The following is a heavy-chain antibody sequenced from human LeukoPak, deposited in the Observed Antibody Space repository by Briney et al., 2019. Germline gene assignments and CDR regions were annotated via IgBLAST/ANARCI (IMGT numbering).Heavy chain of an antibody. V-gene: IGHV1-2*02. J-gene: IGHJ4*02. CDR3: ARKSAARKTSEFDY. CDR1: GGTFSTLA. CDR2: INPNSGGT. D-gene: IGHD6-6*01. Sequence: ASVKVSCKASGGTFSTLAINWVRQAPGQGLEWMGWINPNSGGTKYAQKFQGRVTMTSDTSISTAYMELSSLISGDTAVYYCARKSAARKTSEFDYWGQGTLVTVSS.